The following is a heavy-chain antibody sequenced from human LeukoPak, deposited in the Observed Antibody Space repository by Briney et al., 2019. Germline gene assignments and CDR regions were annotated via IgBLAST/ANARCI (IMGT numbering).Heavy chain of an antibody. CDR3: ASTSGIAAAGTRGVEDY. D-gene: IGHD6-13*01. CDR1: GFTVSSNY. V-gene: IGHV3-53*01. J-gene: IGHJ4*02. Sequence: GGSLRLSCAASGFTVSSNYMSWVRQAPGKGLEWVSVIYSGGSTYYADSVKGLFTISRDNSKNTLYLQMNSLRAEDTAVYYCASTSGIAAAGTRGVEDYWGQGTLVTVSS. CDR2: IYSGGST.